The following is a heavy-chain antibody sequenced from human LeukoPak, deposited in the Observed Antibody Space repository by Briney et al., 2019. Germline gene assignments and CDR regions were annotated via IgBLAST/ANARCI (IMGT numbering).Heavy chain of an antibody. V-gene: IGHV3-21*01. CDR1: GFTFSSYS. D-gene: IGHD2-2*01. J-gene: IGHJ4*02. Sequence: KAGGSLRLSCAASGFTFSSYSMNWVRQAPGKALECVSSISSSSSYIYYADSVKGRFTISRDNTKNSLYLQMNSLRAEDTAVYYCARLVPYYFDYWGQGTLVTVSS. CDR2: ISSSSSYI. CDR3: ARLVPYYFDY.